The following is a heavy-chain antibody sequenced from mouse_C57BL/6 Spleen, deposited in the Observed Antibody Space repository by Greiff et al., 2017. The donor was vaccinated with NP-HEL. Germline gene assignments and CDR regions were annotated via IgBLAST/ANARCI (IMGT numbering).Heavy chain of an antibody. J-gene: IGHJ4*01. CDR2: IDPSDSYT. Sequence: VQLQQPGAELVMPGASVKLSCKASGYTFTSYWMHWVKQRPGQGLEWIGEIDPSDSYTNYNQQFKGKSTLPVDKSSSTAYMQLSSLTSEDSAVYYCARGNYYGSSRYYAMDYWGQGTSVTVSS. CDR3: ARGNYYGSSRYYAMDY. CDR1: GYTFTSYW. V-gene: IGHV1-69*01. D-gene: IGHD1-1*01.